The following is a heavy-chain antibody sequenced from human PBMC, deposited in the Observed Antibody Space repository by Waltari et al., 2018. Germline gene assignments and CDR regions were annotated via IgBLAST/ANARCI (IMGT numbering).Heavy chain of an antibody. D-gene: IGHD2-2*01. Sequence: EVQLVESGGGLVQPGGSLRLSCAASGFTFSVYEMNWVRQAPGKGLEWVSYISGSGSIIDYADSVKGRFTISRDNAKNSLYLQMNNLRAEDTAVYYCARDPHQIAVAHWFDPWGQGTLVTVSS. CDR3: ARDPHQIAVAHWFDP. CDR2: ISGSGSII. V-gene: IGHV3-48*03. CDR1: GFTFSVYE. J-gene: IGHJ5*02.